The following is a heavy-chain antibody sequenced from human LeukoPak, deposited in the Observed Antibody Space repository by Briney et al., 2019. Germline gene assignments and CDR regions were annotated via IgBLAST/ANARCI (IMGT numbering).Heavy chain of an antibody. CDR2: ISAYNGNT. D-gene: IGHD1-26*01. J-gene: IGHJ5*02. CDR1: GYTFTSYG. V-gene: IGHV1-18*01. Sequence: ASVKVSCKASGYTFTSYGISWVRQAPGQGLEWMGWISAYNGNTNYAQKLQGRVTMTTDTSTSTAYMELRSLRSDDTAVYYCARDLIKQGWELRGGFDPWGQGTLVTVSS. CDR3: ARDLIKQGWELRGGFDP.